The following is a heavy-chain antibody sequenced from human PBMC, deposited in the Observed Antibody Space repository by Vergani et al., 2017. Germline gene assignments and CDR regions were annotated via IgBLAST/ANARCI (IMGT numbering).Heavy chain of an antibody. D-gene: IGHD4-17*01. V-gene: IGHV4-34*01. CDR2: IKHIGST. CDR3: ARPTTVTMSDDAFDI. Sequence: QVQLQQWGAGLLKPSETLSLTCAVYGGSFSGYYWSWIRQPPGKGREWIGEIKHIGSTNYNPSLKSRVNISVDTSKNQFSLKLSSVTAADTAVYYCARPTTVTMSDDAFDIWGQGTMVTVSS. J-gene: IGHJ3*02. CDR1: GGSFSGYY.